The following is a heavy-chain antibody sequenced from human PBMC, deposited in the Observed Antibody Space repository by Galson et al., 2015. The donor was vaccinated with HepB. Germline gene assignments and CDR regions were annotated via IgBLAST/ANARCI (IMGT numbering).Heavy chain of an antibody. Sequence: QSGAEVKKPGESLRISCKGSGYSFTSYWISWVRQMPGRGLEWMGRIDPSDSYINYSPSFQGHVTISADKSISAAYLQWSSLKASDTAMYYCARGSSGWYYFDYWGQGTLVTVSS. D-gene: IGHD6-19*01. CDR1: GYSFTSYW. J-gene: IGHJ4*02. CDR3: ARGSSGWYYFDY. CDR2: IDPSDSYI. V-gene: IGHV5-10-1*01.